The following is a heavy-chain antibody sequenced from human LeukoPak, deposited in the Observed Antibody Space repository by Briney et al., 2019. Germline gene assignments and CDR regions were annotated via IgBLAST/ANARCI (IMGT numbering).Heavy chain of an antibody. CDR3: AKQLQYAILTGPSNWFDP. V-gene: IGHV3-23*01. Sequence: GGSLRLSCAASGFTFSSYDMSWVRQAPGKGLEWVSDISGSGGNTYYADSVKGRFTISRDNSKDKLYLQMNRLIAEVTAVYSGAKQLQYAILTGPSNWFDPWGQGTLVTVSS. CDR1: GFTFSSYD. CDR2: ISGSGGNT. J-gene: IGHJ5*02. D-gene: IGHD3-9*01.